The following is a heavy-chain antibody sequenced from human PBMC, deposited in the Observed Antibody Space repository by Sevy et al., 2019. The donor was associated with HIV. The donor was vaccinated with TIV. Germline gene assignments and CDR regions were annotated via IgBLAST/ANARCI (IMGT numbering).Heavy chain of an antibody. Sequence: GGSLRLSCGASDFIFENYWMTWVRQTSGQGLKWVATIKLDGSDKYYGDSVKGRFTISRDNSKKSLYLQMNSLRAEDTAVYFCARGHYAMDVWGQWTTITVSS. V-gene: IGHV3-7*03. CDR1: DFIFENYW. CDR2: IKLDGSDK. CDR3: ARGHYAMDV. J-gene: IGHJ6*02.